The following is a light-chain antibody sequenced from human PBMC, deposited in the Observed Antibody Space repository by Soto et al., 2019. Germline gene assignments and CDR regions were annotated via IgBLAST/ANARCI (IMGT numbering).Light chain of an antibody. V-gene: IGLV1-51*01. CDR2: DND. CDR1: RSNIGRNY. Sequence: QSVLMQPPSVSAAPGQKVTISCSGSRSNIGRNYVSWYQQLPGTAPKLLIYDNDKRPSGIPDRFSGSKSGASASLDITGLKTGDEADYFCATWDTSLSMVFGGGTKVTVL. CDR3: ATWDTSLSMV. J-gene: IGLJ2*01.